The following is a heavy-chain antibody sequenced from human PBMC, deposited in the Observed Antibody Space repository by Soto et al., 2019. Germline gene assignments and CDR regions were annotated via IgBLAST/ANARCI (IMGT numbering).Heavy chain of an antibody. J-gene: IGHJ4*02. Sequence: SGPTLVNPTQTLTLTCTFSGFSLSTSLMRVSWILHPPGKALECLARIDWDDDKFYSTSLKTRLTISKDTSKKKVVLTMTNMDPVDTATYYCPRMGPRNKWNDYYFDYWGQGTLVTVS. CDR2: IDWDDDK. V-gene: IGHV2-70*04. D-gene: IGHD1-20*01. CDR3: PRMGPRNKWNDYYFDY. CDR1: GFSLSTSLMR.